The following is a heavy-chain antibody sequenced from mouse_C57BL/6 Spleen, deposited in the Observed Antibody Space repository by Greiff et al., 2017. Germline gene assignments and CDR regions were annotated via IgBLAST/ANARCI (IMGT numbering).Heavy chain of an antibody. V-gene: IGHV1-61*01. Sequence: VQLQQPGAELVRPGSSVKLSCKASGYTFTSYWMDWVKQRPGQGLEWIGNIYPSDSETHYNQKFKDKATLTVDKSSSTAYMQLSSLTSEDSAVYYCARRRPDYAMDYWGQGTSVTVSS. CDR1: GYTFTSYW. CDR3: ARRRPDYAMDY. CDR2: IYPSDSET. J-gene: IGHJ4*01.